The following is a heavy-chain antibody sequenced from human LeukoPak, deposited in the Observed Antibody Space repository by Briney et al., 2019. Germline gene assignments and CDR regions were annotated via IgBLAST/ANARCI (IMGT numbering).Heavy chain of an antibody. V-gene: IGHV3-9*01. CDR1: GFTFVNYA. J-gene: IGHJ6*02. Sequence: GRSLRLSCAVSGFTFVNYAIHWVRQAPEKGLEWVSGFDYNSGRIDYADSVKGRFTISRDNAKNSLYLQMNSLRVEDTALYYCTKDVTPGGADVWGQGTTVTVSS. CDR3: TKDVTPGGADV. D-gene: IGHD1-14*01. CDR2: FDYNSGRI.